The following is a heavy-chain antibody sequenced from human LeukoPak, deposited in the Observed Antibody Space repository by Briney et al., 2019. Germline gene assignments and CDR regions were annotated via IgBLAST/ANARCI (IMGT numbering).Heavy chain of an antibody. D-gene: IGHD6-13*01. CDR1: GFTFSSYV. J-gene: IGHJ4*02. V-gene: IGHV3-7*01. Sequence: GGSLRLSCVASGFTFSSYVMNWVRQAPGKGLEWVANIKQDGSEKYYVDSVKGRFTISRDNAKSSLYLQMNSLRAEDTAVYYCARVGLYSSSWYKDYWGQGTLVTVPS. CDR3: ARVGLYSSSWYKDY. CDR2: IKQDGSEK.